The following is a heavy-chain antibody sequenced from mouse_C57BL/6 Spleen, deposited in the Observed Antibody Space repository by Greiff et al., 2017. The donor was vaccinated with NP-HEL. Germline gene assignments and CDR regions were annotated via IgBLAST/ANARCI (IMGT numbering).Heavy chain of an antibody. Sequence: VQLQQSGAELARPGASVQLSCKASGYTFTSYGISWVKQRTGQGLEWIGEIYPRSGNTYYNEKFKGQATLTADKSSSTAYMELRSLTSEDSAVYFCARQVYYYDDDYYSMDYWGQGTSVTVSS. CDR1: GYTFTSYG. D-gene: IGHD2-4*01. CDR2: IYPRSGNT. V-gene: IGHV1-81*01. J-gene: IGHJ4*01. CDR3: ARQVYYYDDDYYSMDY.